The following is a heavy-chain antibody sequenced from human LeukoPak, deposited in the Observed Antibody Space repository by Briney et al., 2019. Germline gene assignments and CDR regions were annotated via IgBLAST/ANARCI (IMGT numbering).Heavy chain of an antibody. CDR2: ISYDGSNK. V-gene: IGHV3-30-3*01. J-gene: IGHJ4*02. CDR1: GFTFSSYA. D-gene: IGHD2-2*01. Sequence: GGSLRLSCAAPGFTFSSYAMHWVRQAPGKGLEWVAVISYDGSNKYYADSVKGRFTISRDNSKNTLYLQMNSLRAEDTAVYYCAKDFDIVVVPAAMGGDYWGQGTLVTVSS. CDR3: AKDFDIVVVPAAMGGDY.